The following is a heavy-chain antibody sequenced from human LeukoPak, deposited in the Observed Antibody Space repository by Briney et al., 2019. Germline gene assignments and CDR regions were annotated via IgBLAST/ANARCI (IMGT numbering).Heavy chain of an antibody. CDR1: GFTFNTYA. D-gene: IGHD3-16*02. J-gene: IGHJ5*02. V-gene: IGHV3-23*01. CDR3: AKTPSLWWFDP. Sequence: PGGSLRLSCAASGFTFNTYAMSWVRQAPGKGLEWVSSISGSGGNTYYADSVKGRFTISRDNSNNTLYLQINSLRAEDTAVYYCAKTPSLWWFDPWGQGTLVTVSS. CDR2: ISGSGGNT.